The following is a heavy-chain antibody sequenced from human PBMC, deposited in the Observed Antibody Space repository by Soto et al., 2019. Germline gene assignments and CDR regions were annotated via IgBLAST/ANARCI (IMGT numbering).Heavy chain of an antibody. CDR1: GGTFSSYA. CDR2: IIPIFGTA. Sequence: VQLVQSGAEVKKPGSSVKVSCKASGGTFSSYAISWVRQAPGQGLEWMGGIIPIFGTANYAQKFQGRVTITADEFTSTAYMELSSLRSEDTAVYYCASSTYYDILTGYYGFDYWGQGTLVTVSS. CDR3: ASSTYYDILTGYYGFDY. V-gene: IGHV1-69*01. J-gene: IGHJ4*02. D-gene: IGHD3-9*01.